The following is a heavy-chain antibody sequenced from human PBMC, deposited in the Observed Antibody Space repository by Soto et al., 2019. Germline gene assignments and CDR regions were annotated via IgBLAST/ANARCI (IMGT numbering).Heavy chain of an antibody. D-gene: IGHD5-12*01. CDR1: GGTFSSYT. V-gene: IGHV1-69*16. CDR2: IIPILGTA. Sequence: QVQLVQSGAEVKKPGSSVTVSCKASGGTFSSYTISWVRQAPGQGLEWMGGIIPILGTANYAQKFQGRVTLTEDESTRTAYMELSSLRSEDTAVYYCARGNHRWLQLWYFDLWGRGTLVTVSS. CDR3: ARGNHRWLQLWYFDL. J-gene: IGHJ2*01.